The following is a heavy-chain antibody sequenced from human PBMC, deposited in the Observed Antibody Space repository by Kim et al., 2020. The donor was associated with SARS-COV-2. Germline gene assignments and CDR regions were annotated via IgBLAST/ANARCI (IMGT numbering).Heavy chain of an antibody. CDR2: ISAYNGKT. CDR1: GYTFTSFG. CDR3: ARDRAFDNRHYDPSTDH. Sequence: ASVKVSCKASGYTFTSFGVSWVRQAPGQGLEWMGWISAYNGKTNYAQKFQGRVTLSTDTSTSTVYMEIRSLTSDDTALYFCARDRAFDNRHYDPSTDHWGQGTLVTVSS. V-gene: IGHV1-18*04. J-gene: IGHJ4*02. D-gene: IGHD3-22*01.